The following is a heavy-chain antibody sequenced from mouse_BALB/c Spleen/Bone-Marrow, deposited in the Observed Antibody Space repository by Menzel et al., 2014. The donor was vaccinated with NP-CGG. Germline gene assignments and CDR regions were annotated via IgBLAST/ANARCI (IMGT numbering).Heavy chain of an antibody. CDR1: GYAFTNYL. D-gene: IGHD1-1*01. J-gene: IGHJ4*01. Sequence: VQLQQSGAELVRPGTSVKVSCKASGYAFTNYLIEWVKQRPGQGPEWIGVIDPRSGGTDYNEKFKGKAPLTADKSSSTAYMQLNSLTSGDSAVYFCARGGITTVVPYSMDYWGQGTSVTVSS. CDR3: ARGGITTVVPYSMDY. V-gene: IGHV1-54*03. CDR2: IDPRSGGT.